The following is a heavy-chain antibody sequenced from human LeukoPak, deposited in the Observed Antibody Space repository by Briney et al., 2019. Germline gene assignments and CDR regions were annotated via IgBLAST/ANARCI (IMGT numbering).Heavy chain of an antibody. V-gene: IGHV5-51*01. CDR3: ARLFRPHDYGDYNEVCFDY. Sequence: KPGESLNLSCKGSGYSFTSYWIGWVRQMPGKGLEWVGIIYPGDSDTTYSPSFQGQVTISADKSISTAYLQWSSLKASDTAMYYCARLFRPHDYGDYNEVCFDYWGQGTLVTVSS. J-gene: IGHJ4*02. D-gene: IGHD4-17*01. CDR1: GYSFTSYW. CDR2: IYPGDSDT.